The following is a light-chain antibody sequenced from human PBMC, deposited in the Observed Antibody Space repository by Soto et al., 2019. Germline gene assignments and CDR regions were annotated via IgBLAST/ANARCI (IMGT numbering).Light chain of an antibody. CDR2: DNN. J-gene: IGLJ2*01. CDR1: SSNIANNY. V-gene: IGLV1-51*01. Sequence: QSVLTQPPSVSAAPGQKVTSSCSGSSSNIANNYVSWYQQLPGTAPKLLIYDNNKRPSGIPDRFSGSKSGTSATLGITGLQTGDEADYYCGTWDSSLTAGVFGGGTKLTVL. CDR3: GTWDSSLTAGV.